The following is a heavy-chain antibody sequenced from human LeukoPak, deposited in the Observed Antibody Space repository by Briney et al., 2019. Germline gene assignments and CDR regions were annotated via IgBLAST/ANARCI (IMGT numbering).Heavy chain of an antibody. J-gene: IGHJ4*02. CDR1: GYTFPSYY. Sequence: GASVKVSCKASGYTFPSYYMHWVRQAPGQGLEWMGIINPSGGGTSYAQKFQGRVTMTTDTSTSTAYMELRSLRSDDTAVYYCARLVTMVRGDYYFDYWGQGTLVTVSS. CDR2: INPSGGGT. D-gene: IGHD3-10*01. CDR3: ARLVTMVRGDYYFDY. V-gene: IGHV1-46*01.